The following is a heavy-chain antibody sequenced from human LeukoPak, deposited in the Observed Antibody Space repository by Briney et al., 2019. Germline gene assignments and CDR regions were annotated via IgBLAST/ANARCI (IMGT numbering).Heavy chain of an antibody. CDR2: ISYDGSNK. V-gene: IGHV3-30*18. CDR1: GFTFSSYG. CDR3: AKDLHGGWFRELPDFDY. Sequence: GGSLRLSCAASGFTFSSYGMHWVRQAPGKGLEWVAVISYDGSNKYYADSVKGRFTISRDNSKNTLYLQMNSLRAEDTAVYYCAKDLHGGWFRELPDFDYWGQGTLVTVSS. D-gene: IGHD3-10*01. J-gene: IGHJ4*02.